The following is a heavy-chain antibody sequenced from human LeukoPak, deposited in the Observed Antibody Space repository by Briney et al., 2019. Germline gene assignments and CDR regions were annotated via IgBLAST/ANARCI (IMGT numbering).Heavy chain of an antibody. D-gene: IGHD3-3*01. CDR2: ISAYNGNT. V-gene: IGHV1-18*01. J-gene: IGHJ6*03. CDR3: ARARYYDFWSGWPNNYYYYYYMDV. CDR1: GGSFTSHA. Sequence: ASVKVSCKASGGSFTSHALSWVRQAPGQGLEWMGWISAYNGNTNYAQKLQGRVTMTTDTSTSTAYMELRSLRSDDTAVYYCARARYYDFWSGWPNNYYYYYYMDVWGKGTTVTVSS.